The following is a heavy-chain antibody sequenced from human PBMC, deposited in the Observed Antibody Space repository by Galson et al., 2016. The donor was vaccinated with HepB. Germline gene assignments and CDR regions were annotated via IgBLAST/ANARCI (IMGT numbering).Heavy chain of an antibody. CDR1: GDSINTYY. V-gene: IGHV4-59*01. J-gene: IGHJ4*02. Sequence: TLSPTCSVSGDSINTYYWSWIRQSPGKGLEWIGYIYYRGSTNYNPSLSSRVTISVDTSKNQFSLKLGSVTAADTAVYYCARDRTDCAGGICYSYFDYWGQGTRVTVSS. CDR2: IYYRGST. CDR3: ARDRTDCAGGICYSYFDY. D-gene: IGHD2-8*02.